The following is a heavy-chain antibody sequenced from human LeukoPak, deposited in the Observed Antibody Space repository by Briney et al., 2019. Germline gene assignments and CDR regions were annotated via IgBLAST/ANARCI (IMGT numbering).Heavy chain of an antibody. CDR3: ARDGNISGIDP. D-gene: IGHD2/OR15-2a*01. Sequence: SETLSLTCTVSGGSISSYYWSWIRQPPGKGLEWIGYIYYSGSTNYNPSLKSRVTMSLDTSNNQFSLKLSSVTAADTAVYYCARDGNISGIDPWGQGTLVIVSS. J-gene: IGHJ5*02. CDR1: GGSISSYY. CDR2: IYYSGST. V-gene: IGHV4-59*12.